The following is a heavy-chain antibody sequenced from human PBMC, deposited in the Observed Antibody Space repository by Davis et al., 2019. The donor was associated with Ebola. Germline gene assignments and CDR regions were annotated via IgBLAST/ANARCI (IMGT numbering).Heavy chain of an antibody. D-gene: IGHD2-15*01. V-gene: IGHV1-69*04. CDR1: GDTFNSDA. CDR2: IIPMFSIA. CDR3: ATSRGEWNLLHFEY. J-gene: IGHJ4*02. Sequence: AASVKVSCKTSGDTFNSDAISWVRQAPGQGLEWMGRIIPMFSIANYADKFQGRVTITADKSTNTVYLDLGSLRSEDTAVYYCATSRGEWNLLHFEYWGRGTLVTVSS.